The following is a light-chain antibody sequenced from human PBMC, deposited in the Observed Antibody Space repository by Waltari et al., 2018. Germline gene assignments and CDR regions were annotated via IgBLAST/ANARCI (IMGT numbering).Light chain of an antibody. CDR3: ATWDDSLNGWV. CDR1: STTITNH. V-gene: IGLV1-47*01. J-gene: IGLJ3*02. Sequence: QSVLTQPPSASGAPGQEVSISCSGGSTTITNHVFWYQQFPGTAPKLIVYQDYERPSGVPDRFSASRSGTSASLAISGLRSDDEADYYCATWDDSLNGWVGGGGTKLTVL. CDR2: QDY.